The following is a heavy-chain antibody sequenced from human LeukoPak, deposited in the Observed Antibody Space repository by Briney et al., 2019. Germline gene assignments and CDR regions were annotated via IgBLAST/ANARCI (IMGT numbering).Heavy chain of an antibody. D-gene: IGHD3-22*01. CDR1: GYTFTSYY. CDR3: ARGCQYDSSGYYTAVLDY. Sequence: GASVKVSCKASGYTFTSYYMHWVRQAPGQGLEWMGIINPSGGSTSYAQKFQGRVTMTRDMSTSTVYMELSRLRSDDTAVYYCARGCQYDSSGYYTAVLDYWGQGTLVTVSS. J-gene: IGHJ4*02. V-gene: IGHV1-46*01. CDR2: INPSGGST.